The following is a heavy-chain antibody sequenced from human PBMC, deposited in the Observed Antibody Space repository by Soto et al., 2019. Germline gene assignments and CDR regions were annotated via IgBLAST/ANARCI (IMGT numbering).Heavy chain of an antibody. V-gene: IGHV3-30-3*01. CDR1: GFTFSSYA. D-gene: IGHD1-26*01. Sequence: GGSLRLSCAASGFTFSSYAMHWVRQAPGKGLEWVAVISYDGSNKYYADSVKGRFTISRDNSKNTPYLQMNSLRAEDTAVYYCAREEELGANFDYWGQGTLVTVSS. CDR3: AREEELGANFDY. J-gene: IGHJ4*02. CDR2: ISYDGSNK.